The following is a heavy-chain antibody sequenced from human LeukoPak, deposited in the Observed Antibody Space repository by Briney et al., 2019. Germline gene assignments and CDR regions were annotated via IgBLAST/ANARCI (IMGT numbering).Heavy chain of an antibody. CDR1: GFTFSSYG. V-gene: IGHV3-23*01. Sequence: GGSLRLSCAASGFTFSSYGMSWVRQAPGKGLEWVSAISGSGGSTYYADSVKGRFTISRDNSKNTLYLQMNSLRAEDTAVYYCAKDTGSGSYYPSVFGPRINYFDYWGQGTLVTVSS. CDR2: ISGSGGST. J-gene: IGHJ4*02. CDR3: AKDTGSGSYYPSVFGPRINYFDY. D-gene: IGHD3-10*01.